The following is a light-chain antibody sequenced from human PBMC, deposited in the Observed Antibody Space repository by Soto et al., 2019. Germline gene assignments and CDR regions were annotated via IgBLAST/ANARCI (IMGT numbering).Light chain of an antibody. Sequence: QSVLTQPPSASETPGQTVSRSCSGSNSNIASNTVNWYQHLPGTAPKLLIYYNNQRPSGVPDRFSGSKSGTSASLAISGLQSEDESDYYCAAWDDTLKRYVFGTGTKVTVL. CDR2: YNN. CDR3: AAWDDTLKRYV. V-gene: IGLV1-44*01. J-gene: IGLJ1*01. CDR1: NSNIASNT.